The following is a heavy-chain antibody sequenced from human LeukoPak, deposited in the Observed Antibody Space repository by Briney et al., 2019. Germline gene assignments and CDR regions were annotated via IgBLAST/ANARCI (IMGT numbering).Heavy chain of an antibody. CDR3: ARVSLYGSWHLKGFDY. V-gene: IGHV1-46*01. CDR2: INPSGGST. D-gene: IGHD6-13*01. CDR1: GYTFTSYY. J-gene: IGHJ4*02. Sequence: ASVKVSCKASGYTFTSYYMHWVRQAPGQGLEWMGIINPSGGSTSYAQKFQGRVTMTRDTSTSTVYMELSSLRSEDTAVYYCARVSLYGSWHLKGFDYWGQGTLVTVSS.